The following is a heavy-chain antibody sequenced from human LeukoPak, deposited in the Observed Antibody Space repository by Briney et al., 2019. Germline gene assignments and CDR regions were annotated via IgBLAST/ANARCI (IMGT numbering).Heavy chain of an antibody. CDR3: ATAPYYYDSSVDY. J-gene: IGHJ4*02. CDR2: MNPNSGNT. V-gene: IGHV1-8*01. Sequence: GASVKVSCKASGYTFTSYDINWVRQATGQGLEWMGWMNPNSGNTGYAQKFQGRVTMTRNTSISTAYMELSSLRSQDTAVYYCATAPYYYDSSVDYWGQGTLVTVSS. D-gene: IGHD3-22*01. CDR1: GYTFTSYD.